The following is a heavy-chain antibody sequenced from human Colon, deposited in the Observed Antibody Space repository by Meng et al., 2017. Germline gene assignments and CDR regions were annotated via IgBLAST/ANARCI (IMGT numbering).Heavy chain of an antibody. CDR2: INNDGSEK. Sequence: GESLKISCVASGFTFSGHWMNWVRQSPQRGLEYVANINNDGSEKHYVDSLKGRFTISRDNTNNLLVLQMNSLRVEDTAVYYCGAYSYGSRTSGIWGPGTKVT. CDR1: GFTFSGHW. V-gene: IGHV3-7*01. D-gene: IGHD3-10*01. CDR3: GAYSYGSRTSGI. J-gene: IGHJ3*02.